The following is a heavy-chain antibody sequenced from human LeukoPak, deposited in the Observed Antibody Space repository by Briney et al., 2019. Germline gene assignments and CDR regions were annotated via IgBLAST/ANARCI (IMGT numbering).Heavy chain of an antibody. CDR2: ISSSSSYI. V-gene: IGHV3-21*01. CDR3: ARSDSSGYYPTDY. J-gene: IGHJ4*02. CDR1: GFTFSSYS. Sequence: PGGSLRLSCAASGFTFSSYSMNWVRQAPGKGLEWVSSISSSSSYIYYADSVKGRFTISRDNAKNSLYLQMNNLRAEDTAVYYCARSDSSGYYPTDYWGQGTLVTVSS. D-gene: IGHD3-22*01.